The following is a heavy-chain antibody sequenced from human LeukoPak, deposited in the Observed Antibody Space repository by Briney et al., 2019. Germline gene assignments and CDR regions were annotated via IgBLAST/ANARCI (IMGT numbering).Heavy chain of an antibody. CDR2: INHSGST. CDR3: ARGRSSGYFDY. D-gene: IGHD6-19*01. CDR1: GGSFSGYC. J-gene: IGHJ4*02. V-gene: IGHV4-34*01. Sequence: SETLSLTCTVYGGSFSGYCWSWIRQPPGKGLEWVGEINHSGSTNYNPSLKSRVTISVDTSKNQFSLKLSSVTAADTAVYYCARGRSSGYFDYWGQGTLVTVSS.